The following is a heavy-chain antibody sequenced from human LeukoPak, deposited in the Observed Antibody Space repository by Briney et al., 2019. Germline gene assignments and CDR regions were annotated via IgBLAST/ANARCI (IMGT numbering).Heavy chain of an antibody. J-gene: IGHJ3*02. V-gene: IGHV3-30*02. CDR2: IRYDGSNK. CDR1: GFTFSSYG. Sequence: GGSLRLSCAASGFTFSSYGMHWVHQAPGKGLEWVAFIRYDGSNKYYADPVKGRFTISRDNSKNTLYLQMNSLRAEDTAVYYCAKVRYSSGWYESAFDIWGQGTMVTVSS. CDR3: AKVRYSSGWYESAFDI. D-gene: IGHD6-19*01.